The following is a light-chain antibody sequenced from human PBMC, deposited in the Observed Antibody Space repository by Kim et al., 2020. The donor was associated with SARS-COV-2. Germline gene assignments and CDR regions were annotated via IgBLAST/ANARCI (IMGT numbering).Light chain of an antibody. CDR2: VNNDGSH. CDR3: QTWDSGIRV. Sequence: ASVKLTCTLSSRDRDNPIAWHQQLPQKGPRYLMKVNNDGSHIKGDGIPDRFSGSSSGAERYLTISSLQSEDEADYYCQTWDSGIRVFGGGTQLTVL. CDR1: SRDRDNP. J-gene: IGLJ3*02. V-gene: IGLV4-69*01.